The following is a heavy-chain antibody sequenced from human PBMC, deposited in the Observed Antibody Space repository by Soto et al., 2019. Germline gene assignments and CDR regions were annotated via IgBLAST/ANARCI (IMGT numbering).Heavy chain of an antibody. CDR3: ARHQLVGYSSPFDF. V-gene: IGHV5-51*01. D-gene: IGHD6-13*01. CDR2: IYPDDSDA. CDR1: GYTFTTYW. Sequence: GESLKISCKGSGYTFTTYWIGWVRQMPGKGLEWMGIIYPDDSDARYSPSFQGQVTISADKSISTAYLQWSSLKASDTAMYYCARHQLVGYSSPFDFWGQGTLVTVSS. J-gene: IGHJ4*02.